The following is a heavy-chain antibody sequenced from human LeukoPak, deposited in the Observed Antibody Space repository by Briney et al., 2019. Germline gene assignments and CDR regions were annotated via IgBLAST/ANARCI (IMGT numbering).Heavy chain of an antibody. V-gene: IGHV4-34*01. D-gene: IGHD3-3*01. Sequence: SETLSLTCAVYGGSFSGYYWSWIRQPPGKGLEWIGEINHSGSTNYNPSLKSRVTISVDTSKNQFSLKLSSVTAADTAVYYCARGGGRITIFGVVRRYYFDYWGQGTLVTVSS. CDR3: ARGGGRITIFGVVRRYYFDY. J-gene: IGHJ4*02. CDR1: GGSFSGYY. CDR2: INHSGST.